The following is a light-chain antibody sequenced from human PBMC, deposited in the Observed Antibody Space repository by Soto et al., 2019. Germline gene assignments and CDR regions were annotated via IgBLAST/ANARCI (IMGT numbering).Light chain of an antibody. J-gene: IGLJ3*02. V-gene: IGLV1-40*01. CDR2: GNI. Sequence: QSVLTRPPSVSGAQGQRVTISCTGSRSSIGAGYDAHWYRQLPGAAPKVLIYGNINRPSGFPDRFSDSRSGTSASLAITGLRGEDDADYYCQSYDSSLSGSVFGGGTPLTVL. CDR3: QSYDSSLSGSV. CDR1: RSSIGAGYD.